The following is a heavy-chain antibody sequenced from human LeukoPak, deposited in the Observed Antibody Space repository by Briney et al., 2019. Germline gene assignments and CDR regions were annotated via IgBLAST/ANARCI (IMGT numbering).Heavy chain of an antibody. CDR2: IFYSGST. CDR3: ARDGYSGNDGL. V-gene: IGHV4-39*07. Sequence: KPSETLSLTCSVSGGSISSNTFYWGWIRQPPGKGLEWIGSIFYSGSTYYNPSLKSRVTISVDTSKNQFSLKMSSVTAADTAVYYCARDGYSGNDGLWGQGTLVTVSS. D-gene: IGHD5-12*01. CDR1: GGSISSNTFY. J-gene: IGHJ4*02.